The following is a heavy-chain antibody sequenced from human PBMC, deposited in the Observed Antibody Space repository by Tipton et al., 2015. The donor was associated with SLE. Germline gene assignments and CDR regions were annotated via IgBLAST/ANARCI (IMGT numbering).Heavy chain of an antibody. Sequence: TLSLTCAVSGGSFSGYAWSWIRQPPGKGLEWIGEISHSRSTNYNPSLKSRVTISVDTSKNQFSLKLSSVTAADTAVYYCARKAVAGHYDAFDIWGQGTMVTVSS. D-gene: IGHD6-19*01. CDR2: ISHSRST. CDR1: GGSFSGYA. J-gene: IGHJ3*02. V-gene: IGHV4-34*01. CDR3: ARKAVAGHYDAFDI.